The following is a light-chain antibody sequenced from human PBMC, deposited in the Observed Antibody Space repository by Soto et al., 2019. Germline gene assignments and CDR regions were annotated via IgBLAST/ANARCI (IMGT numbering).Light chain of an antibody. V-gene: IGKV3D-15*01. CDR2: GAS. Sequence: MVMTQSPATLSVSPGERATLSCRASQSVSSNLAWYQQKPGQAPRLLISGASTRATGIPARFSGSGSGTDFTLTISSLQSEDFAVYYCQQYNNWPWTFGQGTKVEIK. CDR1: QSVSSN. J-gene: IGKJ1*01. CDR3: QQYNNWPWT.